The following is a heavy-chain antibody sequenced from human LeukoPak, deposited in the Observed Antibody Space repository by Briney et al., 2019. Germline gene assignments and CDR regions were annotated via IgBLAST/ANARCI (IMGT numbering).Heavy chain of an antibody. J-gene: IGHJ4*02. V-gene: IGHV3-23*01. D-gene: IGHD2-15*01. Sequence: GGSLRLSCAASGFTFNKYAMNWVRQPPGKGLEWVSSIAGTGGSTYYADSVKGRFTISRDNSKNTLFLQMNSLRVEDTAVYYCAKSGLNRFDYWGQGALVTVSS. CDR3: AKSGLNRFDY. CDR2: IAGTGGST. CDR1: GFTFNKYA.